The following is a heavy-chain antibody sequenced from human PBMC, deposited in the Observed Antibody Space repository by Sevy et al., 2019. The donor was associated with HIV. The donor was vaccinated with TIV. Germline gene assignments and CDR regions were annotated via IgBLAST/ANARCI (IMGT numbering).Heavy chain of an antibody. V-gene: IGHV3-30-3*01. J-gene: IGHJ3*02. D-gene: IGHD3-22*01. CDR2: ISYDGSNK. Sequence: GGSLRLSCAASEFTFSSYAMHWVRQAPGKGLEWVAVISYDGSNKYYADSVKGRFTISRDNSKNTLYLQMNSLRAEDTAVYYCARQQYYYDSSGYYSPDAFDIWGQGTMVTVS. CDR3: ARQQYYYDSSGYYSPDAFDI. CDR1: EFTFSSYA.